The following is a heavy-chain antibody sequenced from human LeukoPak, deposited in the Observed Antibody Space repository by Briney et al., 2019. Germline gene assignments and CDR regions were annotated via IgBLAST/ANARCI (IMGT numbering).Heavy chain of an antibody. CDR3: ARDRPYSSGWYPRADAFDI. Sequence: SETLSLTCTVSGGSISSYYWSWIRQPAGKGLEWIGRIYTSGSTNYNPSLKSRVTMSVDTSKNQSSLKLSSVTAADTAVYYCARDRPYSSGWYPRADAFDIWGQGTMVTVSS. V-gene: IGHV4-4*07. D-gene: IGHD6-19*01. CDR2: IYTSGST. CDR1: GGSISSYY. J-gene: IGHJ3*02.